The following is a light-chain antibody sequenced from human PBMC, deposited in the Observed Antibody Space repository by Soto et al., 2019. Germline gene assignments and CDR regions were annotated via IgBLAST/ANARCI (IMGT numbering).Light chain of an antibody. CDR3: QQYARSPPT. CDR2: GAS. J-gene: IGKJ4*01. V-gene: IGKV3-20*01. CDR1: QSVSSTH. Sequence: DIGLRKSPDTLSFSPGERNTLSCRASQSVSSTHLAWYQQKPGQAPRLLIYGASGRATGIPDRFSGSGSGTDFTLTISRLEAEDFAVYYCQQYARSPPTFGGGTKVDIK.